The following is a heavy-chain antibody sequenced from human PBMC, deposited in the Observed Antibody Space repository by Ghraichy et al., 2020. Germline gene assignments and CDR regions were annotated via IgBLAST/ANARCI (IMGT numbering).Heavy chain of an antibody. CDR2: FDPEDGET. V-gene: IGHV1-24*01. CDR3: ATSHPIYDFWSGSMDV. D-gene: IGHD3-3*01. Sequence: ASVKVSCKVSGYTLTELSMHWVRQAPGKGLEWMGGFDPEDGETIYAQKFQGRVTMTEDTSTDTAYMELSSLRSEDTAVYYCATSHPIYDFWSGSMDVWGQGTTVTVSS. J-gene: IGHJ6*02. CDR1: GYTLTELS.